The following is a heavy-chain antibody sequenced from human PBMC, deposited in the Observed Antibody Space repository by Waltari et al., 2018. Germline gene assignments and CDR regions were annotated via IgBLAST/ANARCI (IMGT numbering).Heavy chain of an antibody. CDR3: ARGGSGPNYY. D-gene: IGHD3-10*01. Sequence: QVQLVESGGDLVKPGGSLTLACAAPGFPFSDFYMSWIRQAPGKGLEWISYISTSSSYINYAASVRGRFTISRDNAKNLVYLHMNSLRVEDTGVYYCARGGSGPNYYWGQGTLVTVSS. J-gene: IGHJ4*02. V-gene: IGHV3-11*06. CDR2: ISTSSSYI. CDR1: GFPFSDFY.